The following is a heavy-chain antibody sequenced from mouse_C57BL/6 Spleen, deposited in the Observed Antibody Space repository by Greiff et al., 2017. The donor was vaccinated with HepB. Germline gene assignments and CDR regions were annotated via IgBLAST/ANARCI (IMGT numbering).Heavy chain of an antibody. CDR1: GFNIKDYY. CDR3: ARDYGCSYETGTLAY. V-gene: IGHV14-2*01. D-gene: IGHD1-1*01. CDR2: IDPEDGET. Sequence: VQLKQSGAELVKPGASVKLSCTASGFNIKDYYMHWVKQRTEQGLEWIGRIDPEDGETKYAPKFQGKATITADTSSNTAYLQLSSLTSEDTAVYFCARDYGCSYETGTLAYWGQGTLVTVSA. J-gene: IGHJ3*01.